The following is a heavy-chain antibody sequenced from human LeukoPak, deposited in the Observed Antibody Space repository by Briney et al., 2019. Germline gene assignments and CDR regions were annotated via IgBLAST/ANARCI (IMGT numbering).Heavy chain of an antibody. Sequence: GGSLRLSCAASGFIFSTYSMIWVRQAPGKGLEWVAYISISGSSIYYADAVKGRFTISRDNAKNSLYLQGKSLRVDDTAVYYCAKDDAWLRFGEWSQGTLVTVSS. CDR3: AKDDAWLRFGE. D-gene: IGHD3-10*01. J-gene: IGHJ4*02. V-gene: IGHV3-48*04. CDR2: ISISGSSI. CDR1: GFIFSTYS.